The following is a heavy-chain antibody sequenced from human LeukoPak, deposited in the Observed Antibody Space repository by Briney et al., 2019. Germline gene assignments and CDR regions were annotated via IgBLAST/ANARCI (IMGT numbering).Heavy chain of an antibody. D-gene: IGHD6-19*01. CDR3: YGGIAVASDY. V-gene: IGHV3-73*01. J-gene: IGHJ4*02. Sequence: GGSPRLSCAASGFTFSGSAMHWVRQASGKGLEWVGRIRSKANSYATAYAASVKGRFTISRDDSKNTAYLQMNSLKTEDTAVYYCYGGIAVASDYWGQGTLVTVSS. CDR1: GFTFSGSA. CDR2: IRSKANSYAT.